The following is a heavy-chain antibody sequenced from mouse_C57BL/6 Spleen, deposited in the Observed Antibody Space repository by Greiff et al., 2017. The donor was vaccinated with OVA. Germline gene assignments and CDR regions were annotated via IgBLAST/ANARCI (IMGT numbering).Heavy chain of an antibody. CDR1: GYTFTDYE. J-gene: IGHJ3*01. CDR3: TRSDGYDGAWFAY. V-gene: IGHV1-15*01. D-gene: IGHD2-2*01. CDR2: IDPETGGT. Sequence: QVQLKESGAELVRPGASVTLSCKASGYTFTDYEMHWVKQKPVHGLEWIGAIDPETGGTAYNQKFKGKAILTADKSSSTAYMELRSLTSEDSAVYYRTRSDGYDGAWFAYWGQGTLVTVSA.